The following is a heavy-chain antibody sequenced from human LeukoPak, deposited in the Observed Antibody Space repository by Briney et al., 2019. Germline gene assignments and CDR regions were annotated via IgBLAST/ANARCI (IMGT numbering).Heavy chain of an antibody. V-gene: IGHV3-66*01. D-gene: IGHD1-26*01. Sequence: GGSLRLSCATSGFTVSPSYMSWVRQAPGKGLEWVSLLYSGGDTYYADSVKGRFTISRDNSKNTLYLQMNSLRAEDTAVYYRAGAFRGSGSFFFDYWGQGTLVTVSS. J-gene: IGHJ4*02. CDR1: GFTVSPSY. CDR3: AGAFRGSGSFFFDY. CDR2: LYSGGDT.